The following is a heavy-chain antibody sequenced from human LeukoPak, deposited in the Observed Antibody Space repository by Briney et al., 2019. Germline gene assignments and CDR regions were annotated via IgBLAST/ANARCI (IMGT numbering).Heavy chain of an antibody. CDR1: GGSISSSSYY. CDR3: ARASYYYDSSGYYYLPDAFDI. J-gene: IGHJ3*02. D-gene: IGHD3-22*01. CDR2: IYYSGST. V-gene: IGHV4-39*07. Sequence: SETLSLTCTVSGGSISSSSYYWGWIRQPPGKGLEWIGSIYYSGSTYYNPSPKSRVTISVDTSKNQFSLKLSSVTAADTAVYYCARASYYYDSSGYYYLPDAFDIWGQGTMVTVSS.